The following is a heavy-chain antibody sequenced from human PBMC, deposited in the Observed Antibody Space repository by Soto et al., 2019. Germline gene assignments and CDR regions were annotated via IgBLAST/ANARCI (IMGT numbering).Heavy chain of an antibody. V-gene: IGHV3-21*01. J-gene: IGHJ4*02. D-gene: IGHD3-9*01. CDR2: ISSSSSYI. Sequence: PGGSLRLSCAASGFTFSSYNMNWVRQAPGKGLEWVSSISSSSSYIYYADSVKGRFTISRDNAKNSLYLQMNSLRAEDTAVYYCARQWTNYDILTGYFQYYFDYWGQGTLVTVSS. CDR1: GFTFSSYN. CDR3: ARQWTNYDILTGYFQYYFDY.